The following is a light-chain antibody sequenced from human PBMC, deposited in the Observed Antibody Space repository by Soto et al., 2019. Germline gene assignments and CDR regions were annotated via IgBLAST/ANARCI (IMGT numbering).Light chain of an antibody. CDR1: SSDVGAYNY. V-gene: IGLV2-14*01. CDR2: DVS. Sequence: QSALTQPASVSGSPGQSITISCTGTSSDVGAYNYVSWYQQHPGKVPKLMIYDVSNRPSGVSDRFSGSKSGNTASLTISGLQAEDEADYYCSSYTDSNTVFGGGTQLTVL. J-gene: IGLJ2*01. CDR3: SSYTDSNTV.